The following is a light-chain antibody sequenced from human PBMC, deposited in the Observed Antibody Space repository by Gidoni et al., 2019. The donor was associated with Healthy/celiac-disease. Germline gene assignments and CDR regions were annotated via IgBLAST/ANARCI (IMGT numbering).Light chain of an antibody. J-gene: IGKJ5*01. CDR3: QQRSNWPPIA. CDR2: DAS. CDR1: QSVSSY. Sequence: DTVLTQSPATLSLSPGERATLSCRASQSVSSYLAWYQQQPGQAPRLLIYDASNRATGIPARFSGSGSGTDFALTISSLEPEDFAVYYCQQRSNWPPIAFGQWTRLEIK. V-gene: IGKV3-11*01.